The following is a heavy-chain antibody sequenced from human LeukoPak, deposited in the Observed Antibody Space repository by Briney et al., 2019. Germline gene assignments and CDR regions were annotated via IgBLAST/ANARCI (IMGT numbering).Heavy chain of an antibody. D-gene: IGHD2-15*01. Sequence: GGSLRLSCAASGFTFSDYSMNCVRQSPGKGLGWVSYIGSSSDTVYYADSVKGRFTISRDNGKNSLYFQMNSLRVEDTAVYYCAREYCSGGSCYSDYWGQGTRVTVSS. V-gene: IGHV3-48*01. J-gene: IGHJ4*02. CDR1: GFTFSDYS. CDR2: IGSSSDTV. CDR3: AREYCSGGSCYSDY.